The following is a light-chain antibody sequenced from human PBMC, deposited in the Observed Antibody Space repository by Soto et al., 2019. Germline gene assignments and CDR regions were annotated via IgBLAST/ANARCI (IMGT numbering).Light chain of an antibody. CDR3: SSYTSGITYV. CDR1: SSDVGGYNY. V-gene: IGLV2-14*01. CDR2: EVS. J-gene: IGLJ1*01. Sequence: QSALTQPASVSGSPGQSITISCTGTSSDVGGYNYVSWYQQHPGKAPKLIIYEVSNRPSEISNRFSGSKSGNTASLAISGLQAEDEADYYCSSYTSGITYVFGTGTKVT.